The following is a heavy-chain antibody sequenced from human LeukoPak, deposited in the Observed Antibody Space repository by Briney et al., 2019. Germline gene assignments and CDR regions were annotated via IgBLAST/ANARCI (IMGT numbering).Heavy chain of an antibody. V-gene: IGHV4-4*07. J-gene: IGHJ4*02. CDR3: ARVRLYYDFWSGYYTGAGFLDY. CDR2: IYTSGST. D-gene: IGHD3-3*01. Sequence: SETLSLTCTVSGGSISSYYWSWLRQPAGKGLEWIGRIYTSGSTNYNPSLKSRVTMSVDTSKNQFSLKLSSVTAADTAVYYFARVRLYYDFWSGYYTGAGFLDYWGQGTLVTVSS. CDR1: GGSISSYY.